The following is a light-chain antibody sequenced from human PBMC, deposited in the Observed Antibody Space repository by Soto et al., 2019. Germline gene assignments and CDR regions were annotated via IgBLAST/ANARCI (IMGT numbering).Light chain of an antibody. CDR2: DVS. V-gene: IGLV2-14*01. CDR1: SRDAGGYNY. CDR3: SSYTCSSSHYG. J-gene: IGLJ1*01. Sequence: QSALTQPASVSGSPGQSITISCTGTSRDAGGYNYLSWYQPHPGKAPKLMIYDVSNRPSGGSNRFSGSKSGNTASLNISGLQAEDEGHYYYSSYTCSSSHYGFGTGTKVTVL.